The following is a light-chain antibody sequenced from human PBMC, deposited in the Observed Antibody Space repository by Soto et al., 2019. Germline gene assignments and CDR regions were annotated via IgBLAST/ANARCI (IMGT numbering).Light chain of an antibody. V-gene: IGKV3D-15*01. J-gene: IGKJ1*01. CDR3: QQYNNWPPWT. CDR2: GAS. CDR1: QSVSSN. Sequence: EIVMTQSRSTLSVCPLERCTLSCRASQSVSSNLAWYQQKPGQAPRLLIYGASTRATGIPARFSGSGSGTEFTLTISSLQSEDFAVYYCQQYNNWPPWTFGQGTKVDIK.